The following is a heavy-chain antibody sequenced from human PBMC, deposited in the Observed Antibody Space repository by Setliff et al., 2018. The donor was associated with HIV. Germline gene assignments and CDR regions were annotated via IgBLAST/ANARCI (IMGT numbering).Heavy chain of an antibody. Sequence: GGSLRLSCAASGFRSRSYWMSWVRQAPGKGLESVANVKQDGTETLYVDSVKGRFTISRDNANNLVYLQMNSLRVEDTAVYFCARWGSGSYERVFDYWGQGMLVTVSS. J-gene: IGHJ4*02. CDR1: GFRSRSYW. D-gene: IGHD1-26*01. CDR2: VKQDGTET. CDR3: ARWGSGSYERVFDY. V-gene: IGHV3-7*01.